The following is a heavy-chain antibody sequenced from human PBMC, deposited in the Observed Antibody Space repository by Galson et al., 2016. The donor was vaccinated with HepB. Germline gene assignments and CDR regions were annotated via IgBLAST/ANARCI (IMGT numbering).Heavy chain of an antibody. CDR3: ARVGPPPKGYPSHWCGMDV. J-gene: IGHJ6*02. Sequence: SLRLSCAASGFTSSSYWMSWVRQPPGKGLEWVAMINQDGSENYYVDSVKGRFTISRDNAKNSLFLQMNSLRAEDTAIYYCARVGPPPKGYPSHWCGMDVWGQGTTVTVSS. CDR1: GFTSSSYW. CDR2: INQDGSEN. V-gene: IGHV3-7*03. D-gene: IGHD3/OR15-3a*01.